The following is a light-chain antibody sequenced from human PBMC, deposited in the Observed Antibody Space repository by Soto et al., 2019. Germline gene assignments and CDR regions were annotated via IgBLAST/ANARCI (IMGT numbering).Light chain of an antibody. J-gene: IGKJ4*01. Sequence: EIVLTQSPGTLSLSPGERATLSCRASQSVSSSYLAWYQQKPGQAPRLPIYGASSRATGIPDRFSGSGTGTEFTLTINSLQSEDFAVYYCQRYNNWPLTFGGGTKV. CDR3: QRYNNWPLT. CDR1: QSVSSSY. V-gene: IGKV3-20*01. CDR2: GAS.